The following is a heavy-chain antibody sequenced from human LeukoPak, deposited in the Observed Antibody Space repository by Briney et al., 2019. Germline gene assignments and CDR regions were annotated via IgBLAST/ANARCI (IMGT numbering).Heavy chain of an antibody. Sequence: GGSLRLSCAASGFTFSSYGMHWVRQAPGKGLEWVAVISYDGSNKYYADSVKGRFTISRDNSKNTLYLQMNSLRAEDTAVYYCAKWGFCSGGSCYRHYYYGMDVWGQGTTVTVSS. CDR2: ISYDGSNK. V-gene: IGHV3-30*18. CDR1: GFTFSSYG. J-gene: IGHJ6*02. D-gene: IGHD2-15*01. CDR3: AKWGFCSGGSCYRHYYYGMDV.